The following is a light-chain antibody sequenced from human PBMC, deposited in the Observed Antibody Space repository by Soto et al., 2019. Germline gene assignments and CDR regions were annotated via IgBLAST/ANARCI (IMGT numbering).Light chain of an antibody. CDR2: GAS. CDR1: RDISNS. V-gene: IGKV1-12*01. J-gene: IGKJ1*01. CDR3: QQTSAFPRT. Sequence: DIQMTQSLSYVSASVGDRLTITCLASRDISNSLAWYQQTPGKAPKLLLRGASSLHRGVPSRFSGGGAGTEFTLTISSLQPEDFATFYCQQTSAFPRTFGQGTKVDIK.